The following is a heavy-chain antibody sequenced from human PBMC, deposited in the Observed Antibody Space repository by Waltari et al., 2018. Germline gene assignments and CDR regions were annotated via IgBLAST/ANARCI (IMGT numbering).Heavy chain of an antibody. V-gene: IGHV1-2*02. CDR2: INPNSGGS. D-gene: IGHD5-12*01. CDR1: GYTFTGYY. CDR3: ANTVRDSGDEQIRHLFDY. J-gene: IGHJ4*02. Sequence: QVQLVQSGAEVKKPGASVKVTCKASGYTFTGYYMHWVRQAPGQGLVWMGWINPNSGGSNHAQKFQGRVTMTSDTSISTAYMELRRLRSDDTALYYCANTVRDSGDEQIRHLFDYWGQGTLVTVSS.